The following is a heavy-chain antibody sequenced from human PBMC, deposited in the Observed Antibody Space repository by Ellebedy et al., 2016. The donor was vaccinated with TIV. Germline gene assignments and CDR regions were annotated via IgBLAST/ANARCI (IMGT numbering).Heavy chain of an antibody. D-gene: IGHD1-7*01. J-gene: IGHJ4*02. CDR3: TRVDLNRQTWNYRARDY. CDR1: RIIFSNAW. CDR2: IKSKGDGGTA. V-gene: IGHV3-15*07. Sequence: PGGSLRLSCAASRIIFSNAWMHWVRQAPGKGLEWVGRIKSKGDGGTADYSAPVKGRFTISRDDSRDTVYLQMNSLKTEDSAVYYCTRVDLNRQTWNYRARDYWGQGTLVTVSS.